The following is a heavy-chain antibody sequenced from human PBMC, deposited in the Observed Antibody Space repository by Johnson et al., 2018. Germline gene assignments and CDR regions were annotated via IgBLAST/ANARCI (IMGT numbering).Heavy chain of an antibody. V-gene: IGHV3-48*02. D-gene: IGHD4-23*01. CDR1: GFTFSSYS. CDR2: ISSSSSTI. CDR3: AREGNFGDYYYYGMDV. J-gene: IGHJ6*02. Sequence: VQLVQSGGGLVQPGGSLRLSCAASGFTFSSYSMNWVRQAPGKGLEWGSYISSSSSTIYYADSVKGRFTISRDNAKNSLYLQMNSLRDEDTAVYYCAREGNFGDYYYYGMDVWGQGTTVTVSS.